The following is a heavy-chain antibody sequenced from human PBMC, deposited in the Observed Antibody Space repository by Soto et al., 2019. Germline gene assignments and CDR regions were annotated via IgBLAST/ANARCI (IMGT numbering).Heavy chain of an antibody. Sequence: GGSLRLSCTASGFTFSNYAMSWVRQAPGKGLEWVSTFSSGGGGTYYADSVKGRFTISRDNSKNTLSLQMNSLRAEDTAVYYCTKAMRYCSGAKCFTFVDWGMGTPVPVSS. D-gene: IGHD2-15*01. CDR1: GFTFSNYA. J-gene: IGHJ4*02. V-gene: IGHV3-23*01. CDR3: TKAMRYCSGAKCFTFVD. CDR2: FSSGGGGT.